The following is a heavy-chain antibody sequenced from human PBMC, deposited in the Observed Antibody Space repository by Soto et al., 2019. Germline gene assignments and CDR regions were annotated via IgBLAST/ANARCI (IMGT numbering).Heavy chain of an antibody. Sequence: SETLSLTCTVSGGSISSGGYYWSWIRQHPGKGLEWIGYIYYSGSTYYNPSLKSRVTISVDTSKNQFSLKLSSVTAADTAVYYCARALMVRGVIPNYFDYWGQGTQVTVSS. CDR1: GGSISSGGYY. CDR2: IYYSGST. CDR3: ARALMVRGVIPNYFDY. V-gene: IGHV4-31*03. D-gene: IGHD3-10*01. J-gene: IGHJ4*02.